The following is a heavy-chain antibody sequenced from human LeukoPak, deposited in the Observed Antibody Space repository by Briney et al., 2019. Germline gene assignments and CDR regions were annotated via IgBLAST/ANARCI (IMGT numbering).Heavy chain of an antibody. J-gene: IGHJ4*02. D-gene: IGHD3-3*01. CDR1: GGSFSGYY. CDR2: INHSGGT. V-gene: IGHV4-34*01. Sequence: SETLSLTCAVYGGSFSGYYWSWIRQPPGKGLEWIGEINHSGGTNYNPSLKSRVTISVDTSKNQFSLKLSSVTAADTAVYYCARVATYYDFWSGYFRGEPIDYWGQGTLVTVSS. CDR3: ARVATYYDFWSGYFRGEPIDY.